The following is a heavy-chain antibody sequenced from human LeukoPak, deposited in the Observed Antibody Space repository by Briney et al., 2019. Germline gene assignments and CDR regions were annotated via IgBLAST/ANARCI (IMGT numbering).Heavy chain of an antibody. CDR3: ARRGTSLAYCGGDCSDFDY. CDR2: IYPGDSDT. J-gene: IGHJ4*02. D-gene: IGHD2-21*02. CDR1: GYSLTSYW. Sequence: GESLKISCKGSGYSLTSYWIGWVRQMPGKGLEWMGIIYPGDSDTRYSPSFQGQVTISADKSISTAYLQWSGLKASDTAMYYCARRGTSLAYCGGDCSDFDYWGQGTLVTVSS. V-gene: IGHV5-51*01.